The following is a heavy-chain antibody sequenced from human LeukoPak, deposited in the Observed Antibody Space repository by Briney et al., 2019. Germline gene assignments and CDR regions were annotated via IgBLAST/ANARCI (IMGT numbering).Heavy chain of an antibody. J-gene: IGHJ3*02. CDR2: INPSGGST. CDR3: AREVRDTTSAFDI. D-gene: IGHD1-26*01. CDR1: GYTFTGYY. Sequence: GASVKVSCKASGYTFTGYYMHWVRQAPGQGLEWMGIINPSGGSTSYAQKFQGRVTMTRDMSTSTVYMELSSLRSEDTAVYYCAREVRDTTSAFDIWGQGTMVTVSS. V-gene: IGHV1-46*01.